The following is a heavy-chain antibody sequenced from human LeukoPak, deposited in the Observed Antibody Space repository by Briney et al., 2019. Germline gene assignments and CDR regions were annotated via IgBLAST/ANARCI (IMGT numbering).Heavy chain of an antibody. D-gene: IGHD6-6*01. Sequence: GSLRPLFSAPGFPVRSNYMSRVRQAPREGLEWVAVIYTGGSTYYADSVKGRFTISRDNSKNTLYLQMNSLRAEDTAVYYCARVRPHPIMDVWGKETTVTVSS. CDR3: ARVRPHPIMDV. V-gene: IGHV3-53*01. J-gene: IGHJ6*03. CDR2: IYTGGST. CDR1: GFPVRSNY.